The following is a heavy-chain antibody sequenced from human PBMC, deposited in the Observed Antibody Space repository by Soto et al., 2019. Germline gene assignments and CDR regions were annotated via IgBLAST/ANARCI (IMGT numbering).Heavy chain of an antibody. J-gene: IGHJ6*02. CDR2: INPNSGDT. Sequence: KVSCKASGYTFTGYYVHWVRQAPGQGLEWMGWINPNSGDTYLAQRFQGRVTMNRDTSIGTAYMELRGLTSDDTAEYYCAKGGAIVAAGTRVYLYNAMDVWGQGTTVTVSS. CDR1: GYTFTGYY. V-gene: IGHV1-2*02. CDR3: AKGGAIVAAGTRVYLYNAMDV. D-gene: IGHD1-26*01.